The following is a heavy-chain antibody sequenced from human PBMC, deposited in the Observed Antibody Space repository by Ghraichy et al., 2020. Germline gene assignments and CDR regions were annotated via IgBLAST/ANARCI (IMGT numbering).Heavy chain of an antibody. CDR2: IYSGGST. CDR1: GFTVSSNY. CDR3: ARRKEGGDDYFDY. D-gene: IGHD3-10*01. J-gene: IGHJ4*02. Sequence: GGSLRLSCAASGFTVSSNYMSWVRQAPGKGLEWVSVIYSGGSTYYADSVKGRFTISRDNSKNTLYLQMNSLRAEDTAVYYCARRKEGGDDYFDYWGQGTLVTVSS. V-gene: IGHV3-53*01.